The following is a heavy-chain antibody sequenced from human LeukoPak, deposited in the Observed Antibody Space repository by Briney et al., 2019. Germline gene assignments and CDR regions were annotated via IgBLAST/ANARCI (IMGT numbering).Heavy chain of an antibody. Sequence: GGSLRLSCAASGFTFSSYAMSWVRQAPGKGLEWVSTISGSGGNTYYADSVKGRFTISRDNSKNTLYLQMNSLRAEDTAVYYCAKDGCGGDCYMNWFNPWGQGTLVTVSS. V-gene: IGHV3-23*01. D-gene: IGHD2-21*02. CDR3: AKDGCGGDCYMNWFNP. CDR2: ISGSGGNT. J-gene: IGHJ5*02. CDR1: GFTFSSYA.